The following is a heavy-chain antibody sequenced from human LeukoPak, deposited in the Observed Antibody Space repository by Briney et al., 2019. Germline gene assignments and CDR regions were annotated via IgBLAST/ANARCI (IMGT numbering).Heavy chain of an antibody. CDR3: ARGGPYEPPDY. D-gene: IGHD3-3*01. V-gene: IGHV3-13*01. Sequence: GGSLRLPCAASGLTFSSYDMHWVRQATGKGLEWVSAIGTAGDTYYPGSVKGRFTISRENAKNSLYLQMNSLRAGDTAVYYCARGGPYEPPDYWGQGTLVTVSS. CDR2: IGTAGDT. CDR1: GLTFSSYD. J-gene: IGHJ4*02.